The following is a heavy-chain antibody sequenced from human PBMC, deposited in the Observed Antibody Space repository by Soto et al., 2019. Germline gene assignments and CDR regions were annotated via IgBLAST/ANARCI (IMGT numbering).Heavy chain of an antibody. Sequence: GGSLRLSCAASGFTFSNYWMSWVRQAPGKGLEWVATIKQDGSERYYVDSVKGRFTISRDNTKNSLYLQMTSLRVEDTAVYYVAMYGGDFHYGIAGYNDFWGQGTRVTVSS. V-gene: IGHV3-7*03. CDR3: AMYGGDFHYGIAGYNDF. CDR1: GFTFSNYW. D-gene: IGHD3-22*01. J-gene: IGHJ4*02. CDR2: IKQDGSER.